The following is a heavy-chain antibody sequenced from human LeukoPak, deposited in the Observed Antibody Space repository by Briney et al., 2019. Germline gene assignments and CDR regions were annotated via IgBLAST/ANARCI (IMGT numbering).Heavy chain of an antibody. Sequence: ASVKVSCKASGYTFTSYGISWVRQAPGQGLEWMGWISAYNGNTNYAQKLQGRVTMTTDTSTSIAYMELRSLRSDDTAVYYCARATPYDSSGYYYLYYYGMDVWGQGTTVTVSS. CDR2: ISAYNGNT. V-gene: IGHV1-18*01. CDR3: ARATPYDSSGYYYLYYYGMDV. D-gene: IGHD3-22*01. J-gene: IGHJ6*02. CDR1: GYTFTSYG.